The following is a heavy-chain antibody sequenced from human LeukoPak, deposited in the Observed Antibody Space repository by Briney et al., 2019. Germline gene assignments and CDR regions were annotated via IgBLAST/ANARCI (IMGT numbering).Heavy chain of an antibody. Sequence: GGSLRLSCAASGFTFSNAWMSWVRQAPGKGLEWVANIKQDGSEKYYVDSVKGRFTISRDNAKNSLYLQMNSLRAEDTAVYYCARFLYGDYGERFFDYWGQGTLVTVSS. CDR2: IKQDGSEK. D-gene: IGHD4-17*01. V-gene: IGHV3-7*01. J-gene: IGHJ4*02. CDR3: ARFLYGDYGERFFDY. CDR1: GFTFSNAW.